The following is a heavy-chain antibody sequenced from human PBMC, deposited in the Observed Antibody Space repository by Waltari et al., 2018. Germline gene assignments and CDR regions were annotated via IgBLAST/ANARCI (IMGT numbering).Heavy chain of an antibody. V-gene: IGHV4-34*01. CDR1: GGSFSGSLRGYY. Sequence: QVQLQQWGAGLLKPSETLSLTCGVYGGSFSGSLRGYYWRWIRQAPGKGLEWIGSIYHSGSTYYNPSLKSRVTISVDTSKNQFSLKLSSVTAADTAVYYCARFQQLGAFDIWGQGTMVTVSS. CDR3: ARFQQLGAFDI. D-gene: IGHD6-13*01. J-gene: IGHJ3*02. CDR2: IYHSGST.